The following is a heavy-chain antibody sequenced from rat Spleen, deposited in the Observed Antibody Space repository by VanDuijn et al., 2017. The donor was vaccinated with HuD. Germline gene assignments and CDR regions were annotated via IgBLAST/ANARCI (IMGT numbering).Heavy chain of an antibody. CDR2: ISSGGGGT. J-gene: IGHJ2*01. CDR3: ARRSTTAFDY. V-gene: IGHV5-25*01. D-gene: IGHD1-6*01. Sequence: EVQLVESGGDLVQPGRSLKLSCAASGFTFSDYYMAWVRQAPTKGLEWVASISSGGGGTYYPDSVKGRFTNSRDNAKSTLYLQMDSLRSEDTATYYCARRSTTAFDYWGQGVMVTVSS. CDR1: GFTFSDYY.